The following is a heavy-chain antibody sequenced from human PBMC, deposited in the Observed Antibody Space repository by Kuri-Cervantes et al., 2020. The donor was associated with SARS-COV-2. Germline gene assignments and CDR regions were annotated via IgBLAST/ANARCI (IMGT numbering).Heavy chain of an antibody. Sequence: ASVKVSCKASGYSFNDYYIYWVRQAPGQGLEWMGWINPNSGGTNYAQKFQGWVTMTSYTSLSILYMELSRMKSYDPAVYYCARGEGSRGLMVVLGWRGAGRLDFWGQGTLVTVSS. CDR3: ARGEGSRGLMVVLGWRGAGRLDF. D-gene: IGHD3-10*01. CDR1: GYSFNDYY. CDR2: INPNSGGT. J-gene: IGHJ4*02. V-gene: IGHV1-2*04.